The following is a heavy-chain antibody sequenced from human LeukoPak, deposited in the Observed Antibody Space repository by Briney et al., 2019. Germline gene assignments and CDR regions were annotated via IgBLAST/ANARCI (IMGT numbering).Heavy chain of an antibody. V-gene: IGHV3-30*04. J-gene: IGHJ3*02. Sequence: GGSLRLSCAASGFTFSSYAMHWVRQAPGKGLEWVAVISYDGSNKYYANSVKGRFTISRDNSKNTLYLQMNSLRAEDTAVYYCARVPGYCSGGSCRGDAFDIWGQGTMVTVSS. CDR2: ISYDGSNK. CDR3: ARVPGYCSGGSCRGDAFDI. CDR1: GFTFSSYA. D-gene: IGHD2-15*01.